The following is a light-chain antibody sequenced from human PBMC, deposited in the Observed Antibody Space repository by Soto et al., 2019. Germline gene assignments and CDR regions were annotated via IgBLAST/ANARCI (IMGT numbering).Light chain of an antibody. Sequence: DLQMTQSPSSLSASVGDRVTITCRASQGISNYLAWYQQKPGKVPKLLIYAASTLHSGVPSRFSGSGSGTDFTLTISSLQPEDVATYYCQRYNTALGIFTFGPGTKVDL. CDR2: AAS. J-gene: IGKJ3*01. CDR1: QGISNY. V-gene: IGKV1-27*01. CDR3: QRYNTALGIFT.